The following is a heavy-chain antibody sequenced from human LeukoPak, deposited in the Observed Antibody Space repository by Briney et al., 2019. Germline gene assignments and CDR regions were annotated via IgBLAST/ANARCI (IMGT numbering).Heavy chain of an antibody. V-gene: IGHV3-30*02. CDR2: IRYDGSYR. CDR1: GFTFSSYG. D-gene: IGHD4-23*01. Sequence: GGSLRLSCAASGFTFSSYGIHWVRQAPGKGLEWVAFIRYDGSYRYYADSVKGRFTISRDNAKNSLYLQMNSLRAEDTAVYYCARDGIFRGAVVTYFDYWGQGTLVTVSS. J-gene: IGHJ4*02. CDR3: ARDGIFRGAVVTYFDY.